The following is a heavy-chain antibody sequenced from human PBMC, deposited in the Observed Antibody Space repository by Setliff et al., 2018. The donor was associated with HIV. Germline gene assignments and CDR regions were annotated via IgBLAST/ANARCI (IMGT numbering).Heavy chain of an antibody. CDR1: GGSFSGYY. CDR2: ISHGGST. Sequence: SETLSLTCAVYGGSFSGYYWSWIRQPPGKGLEWIGEISHGGSTNYNPSLKSRVTISVDTSKNQFSLNLNSVTAADTAVYYCARGRYNSYHFDYWGQGTLVTVSS. V-gene: IGHV4-34*01. J-gene: IGHJ4*02. CDR3: ARGRYNSYHFDY. D-gene: IGHD1-1*01.